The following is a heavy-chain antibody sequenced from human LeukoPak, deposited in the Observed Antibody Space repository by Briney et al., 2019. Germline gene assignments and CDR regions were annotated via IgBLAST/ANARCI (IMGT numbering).Heavy chain of an antibody. CDR1: GFTFSSYA. CDR3: ARDIGYSYGKAADY. Sequence: GRSLRLSCAASGFTFSSYAMHWVRQAPGKGLEWVAVISYDGSNKYYADSVKGRFTISGDNSKNTLYLQMNSLRAEDMAVYYCARDIGYSYGKAADYWGQGTLVTVSS. D-gene: IGHD5-18*01. CDR2: ISYDGSNK. J-gene: IGHJ4*02. V-gene: IGHV3-30-3*01.